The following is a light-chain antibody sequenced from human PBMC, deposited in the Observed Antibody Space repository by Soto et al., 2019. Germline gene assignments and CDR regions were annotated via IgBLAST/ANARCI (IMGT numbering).Light chain of an antibody. V-gene: IGKV3-20*01. J-gene: IGKJ1*01. CDR2: GAS. Sequence: EIVLTQSPGTLSLSPGERATLSCRASQSVSNNYLAWYQQKPGQAPRILIYGASNRATGIPDRFSGSGSGTDFTLTISRLEPEDFAVYYCQQYGISVTFGQGTKVEIK. CDR3: QQYGISVT. CDR1: QSVSNNY.